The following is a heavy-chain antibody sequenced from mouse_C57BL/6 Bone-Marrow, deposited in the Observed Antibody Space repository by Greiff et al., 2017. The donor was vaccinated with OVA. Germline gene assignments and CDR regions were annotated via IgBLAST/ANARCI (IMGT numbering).Heavy chain of an antibody. Sequence: QVQLQQSGAELVKPGASVKISCKASGYTFTDYYINWVKQRPGQGLEWIGKIGPGSGSTYYNEKFKGKAPLTADKSSSTAYMQRSSLTSEDSAVYFCAKLYYGNFYWYFDVWGTGTTVTVSS. CDR1: GYTFTDYY. CDR3: AKLYYGNFYWYFDV. V-gene: IGHV1-77*01. D-gene: IGHD2-1*01. J-gene: IGHJ1*03. CDR2: IGPGSGST.